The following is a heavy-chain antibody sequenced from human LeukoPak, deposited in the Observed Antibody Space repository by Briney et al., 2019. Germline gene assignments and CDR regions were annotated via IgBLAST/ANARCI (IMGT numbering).Heavy chain of an antibody. J-gene: IGHJ3*02. CDR3: TRVSSGHYNAFDI. D-gene: IGHD3-22*01. CDR1: GFTFSIYW. Sequence: GGSLRISCATSGFTFSIYWMSWVRQAPGKGLEWVANILQDGSERYYVDSVKGRFIISRDNSKSSLYLQMNSLRAEDTAVYYSTRVSSGHYNAFDIWGQGTMVTVSS. V-gene: IGHV3-7*01. CDR2: ILQDGSER.